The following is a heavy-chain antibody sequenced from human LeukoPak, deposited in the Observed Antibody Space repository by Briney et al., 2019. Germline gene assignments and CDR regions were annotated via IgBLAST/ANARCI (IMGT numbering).Heavy chain of an antibody. V-gene: IGHV4-61*02. D-gene: IGHD2-21*02. J-gene: IGHJ4*02. Sequence: SQTLSLTCTVSGGSISSGSYYWSWIRQPAGKGLEWIGRIYTSGSTNYNPSLKSRVSISVDTSKNQFSLRLSSVTAADTAVYYCARGGYCGGDCYFYYWGQGTLVTVSS. CDR2: IYTSGST. CDR1: GGSISSGSYY. CDR3: ARGGYCGGDCYFYY.